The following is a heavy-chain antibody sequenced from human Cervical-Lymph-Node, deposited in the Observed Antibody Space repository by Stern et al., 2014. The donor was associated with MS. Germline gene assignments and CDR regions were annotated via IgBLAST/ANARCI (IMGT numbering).Heavy chain of an antibody. Sequence: VQLVQSGGGVVQPGRSLRLSCAASGFTFSSYGMHWVRQAPGKGLEWVAVIWYDGSNKYYADSVKGRFTISRDNSKNTLYLQMNSLRAEDTAVYYCAREGVAGTRALYYYGMDVWGQGTTVTVSS. D-gene: IGHD6-19*01. V-gene: IGHV3-33*01. CDR2: IWYDGSNK. J-gene: IGHJ6*02. CDR3: AREGVAGTRALYYYGMDV. CDR1: GFTFSSYG.